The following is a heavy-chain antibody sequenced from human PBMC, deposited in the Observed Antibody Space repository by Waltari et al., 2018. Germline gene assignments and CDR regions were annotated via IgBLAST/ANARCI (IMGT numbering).Heavy chain of an antibody. Sequence: QVQLQQWGAGLLKPSETLSLTCAVYGGSFSGYYWSWIRQPPGKGLEWIGEINLSGSTNTNPSLKSRFTISVDTSKNQFSLKLSSVTAADTAVYYCARKQLPSGSHCAFDILGQGTMVTVSS. V-gene: IGHV4-34*01. CDR3: ARKQLPSGSHCAFDI. CDR2: INLSGST. CDR1: GGSFSGYY. D-gene: IGHD1-26*01. J-gene: IGHJ3*02.